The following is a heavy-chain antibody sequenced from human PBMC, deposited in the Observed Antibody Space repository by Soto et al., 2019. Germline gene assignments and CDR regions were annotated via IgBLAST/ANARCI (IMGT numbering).Heavy chain of an antibody. V-gene: IGHV4-34*01. CDR3: ARGGFRRGYSELGYYGMDV. CDR2: INHSGST. CDR1: GGSFSGYY. Sequence: QVQLQQWGAGLLKPSETLSLTCAVYGGSFSGYYWSWIRQPPGKGLEWIGEINHSGSTNYNPSLKSRVTISVDTSKTQFSLKLSSVTAADTAVYYCARGGFRRGYSELGYYGMDVWGQGTTVTVSS. J-gene: IGHJ6*02. D-gene: IGHD5-18*01.